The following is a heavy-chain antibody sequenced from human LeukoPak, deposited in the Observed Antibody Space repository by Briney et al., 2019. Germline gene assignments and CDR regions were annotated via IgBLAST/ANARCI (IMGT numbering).Heavy chain of an antibody. V-gene: IGHV1-69*05. J-gene: IGHJ3*01. CDR1: GSTFRNYA. CDR2: IIPIFGTA. CDR3: ASPGDSTGYSNWMAFDV. D-gene: IGHD3-22*01. Sequence: SVKVSCKASGSTFRNYAISWVRQAPGQGLEWMGGIIPIFGTAKYAQKFQGRVTITKDESTTTGYMEISSLRSGDTAVYFCASPGDSTGYSNWMAFDVWGQGTMVTVSS.